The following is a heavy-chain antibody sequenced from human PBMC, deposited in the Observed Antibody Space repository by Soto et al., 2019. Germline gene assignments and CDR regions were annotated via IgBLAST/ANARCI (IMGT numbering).Heavy chain of an antibody. CDR2: IYYDGSNE. Sequence: QVQLVESGGVVVQPGRSLRLSCAASGFTFSSYGMHWVRQAPGKGLEWVAVIYYDGSNEYYADSVKGRFTISRDNSKNTLYLQMNSLRAEDTAVYYFARDYSSTSYGFDSWGQGTLVTVSS. CDR1: GFTFSSYG. V-gene: IGHV3-33*01. CDR3: ARDYSSTSYGFDS. D-gene: IGHD6-13*01. J-gene: IGHJ4*02.